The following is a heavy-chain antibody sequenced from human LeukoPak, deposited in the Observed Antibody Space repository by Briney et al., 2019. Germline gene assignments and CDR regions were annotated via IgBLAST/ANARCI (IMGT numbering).Heavy chain of an antibody. Sequence: SETLSLTCAVSGYSMSSGYYWGWIRQPPGKGLEWIGSIYHSGSTYYNPSLKSRVTISVDTSKSQFSLRLSSVTAADTAVYHCARGTGGYYANFDYWGQGTLVTVSS. CDR2: IYHSGST. D-gene: IGHD3-10*01. J-gene: IGHJ4*02. V-gene: IGHV4-38-2*01. CDR1: GYSMSSGYY. CDR3: ARGTGGYYANFDY.